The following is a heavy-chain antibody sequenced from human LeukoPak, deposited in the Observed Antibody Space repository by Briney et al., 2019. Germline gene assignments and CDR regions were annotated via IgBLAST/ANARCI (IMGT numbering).Heavy chain of an antibody. J-gene: IGHJ4*02. CDR1: GFTFSSYG. D-gene: IGHD3-22*01. CDR2: ITCLWCSI. Sequence: GVSVRLSCAASGFTFSSYGMNWVRQAPGQGLEWVSYITCLWCSIHRADSVKGRFTISRDNAKTSLYLQMDSLRDEDTAVYYCARDLWGTSGYRFDYWGQGALVTVS. CDR3: ARDLWGTSGYRFDY. V-gene: IGHV3-48*02.